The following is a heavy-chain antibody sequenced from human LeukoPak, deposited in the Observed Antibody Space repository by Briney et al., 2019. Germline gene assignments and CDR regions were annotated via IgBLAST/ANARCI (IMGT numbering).Heavy chain of an antibody. J-gene: IGHJ6*02. CDR3: ARSSSVAGYGMDV. CDR1: GASISRYY. D-gene: IGHD6-6*01. Sequence: SETLSLTCTVSGASISRYYWSWIRQPPGKGLEWIGYFHHSGNTNYNPSLSSRITMSVDTSKNQFSLKLSSVTAADTAVYYCARSSSVAGYGMDVWGQGTTVTVSS. CDR2: FHHSGNT. V-gene: IGHV4-59*01.